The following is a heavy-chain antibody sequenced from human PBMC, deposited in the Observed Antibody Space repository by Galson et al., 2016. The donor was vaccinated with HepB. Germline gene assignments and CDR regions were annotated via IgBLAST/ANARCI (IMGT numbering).Heavy chain of an antibody. Sequence: SVKVSCKASGYTFTSYSVHWVRQAPGQSLEWMGWINTDNGNTKYSQKFQGRVTITRDTSANIAYMELSNLISEDTAVYYCTRNSGVYNFWDWGQGTLVTVSS. J-gene: IGHJ4*02. D-gene: IGHD5/OR15-5a*01. CDR3: TRNSGVYNFWD. V-gene: IGHV1-3*04. CDR1: GYTFTSYS. CDR2: INTDNGNT.